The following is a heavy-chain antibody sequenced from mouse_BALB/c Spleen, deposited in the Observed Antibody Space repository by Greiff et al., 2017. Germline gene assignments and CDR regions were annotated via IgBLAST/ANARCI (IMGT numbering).Heavy chain of an antibody. CDR3: ARESLAWFAY. D-gene: IGHD6-1*01. CDR1: GFTFSSFG. CDR2: ISSGSSTI. V-gene: IGHV5-17*02. J-gene: IGHJ3*01. Sequence: EVNVVESGGGLVQPGGSRKLSCAASGFTFSSFGMHWVRQAPEKGLEWVAYISSGSSTIYYADTVKGRFTISRDNPKNTLFLQMTSLRSEDTAMYYCARESLAWFAYWGQGTLVTVSA.